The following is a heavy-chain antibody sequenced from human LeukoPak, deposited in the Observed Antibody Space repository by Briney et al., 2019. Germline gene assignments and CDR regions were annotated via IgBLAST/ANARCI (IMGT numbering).Heavy chain of an antibody. CDR3: AKRDSSSSGYNFDY. Sequence: GGSLRLSCAASGFTFSSYGMHWVRQAPGKGLEWVACIRYDGSNKYYADSVKGRLTNSRNNSTHTLYLQMNSLSAEDTAVYYCAKRDSSSSGYNFDYWGPGTLVTVSS. CDR2: IRYDGSNK. D-gene: IGHD6-6*01. CDR1: GFTFSSYG. V-gene: IGHV3-30*02. J-gene: IGHJ4*02.